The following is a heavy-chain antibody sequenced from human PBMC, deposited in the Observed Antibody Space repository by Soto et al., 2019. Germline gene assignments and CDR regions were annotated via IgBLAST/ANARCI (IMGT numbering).Heavy chain of an antibody. CDR3: ARRGREDSSSWYVRSGYFDY. Sequence: SETLSLTCAVSVDSINTYYWSWIRQPPGKGLEWIGYVYNSGTTNYNPSLASRVTMSLDTSRKQFSLKLSSVTAADTAVYYCARRGREDSSSWYVRSGYFDYWGQGTLVTVSS. J-gene: IGHJ4*02. CDR2: VYNSGTT. V-gene: IGHV4-59*12. CDR1: VDSINTYY. D-gene: IGHD6-13*01.